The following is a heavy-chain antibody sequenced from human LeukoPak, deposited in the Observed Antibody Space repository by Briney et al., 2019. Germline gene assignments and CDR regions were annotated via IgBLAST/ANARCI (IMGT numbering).Heavy chain of an antibody. CDR1: GVAITTRSFY. CDR2: IHYSGST. D-gene: IGHD3-3*01. Sequence: SETLSLTCAVSGVAITTRSFYWAWIRQPPGKGLEWIGSIHYSGSTYNNPSLESRVTMSVDTTNNQFSLKLRSVTAADTAVYYCARHTVYYGAWSGSDTDYGGQGTLVTVSS. CDR3: ARHTVYYGAWSGSDTDY. J-gene: IGHJ4*02. V-gene: IGHV4-39*01.